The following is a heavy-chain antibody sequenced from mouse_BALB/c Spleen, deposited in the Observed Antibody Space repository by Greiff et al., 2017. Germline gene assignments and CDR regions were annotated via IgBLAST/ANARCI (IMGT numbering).Heavy chain of an antibody. CDR2: ILPGSGST. V-gene: IGHV1-9*01. CDR3: ARHYRYDDYAMDY. J-gene: IGHJ4*01. Sequence: QGQLQQSGAELMKPGASVKISCKATGYTFSSYWIEWVKQRPGHGLEWIGEILPGSGSTNYNEKFKGKATFTADTSSNTAYMQLSSLTSEDSAVYYCARHYRYDDYAMDYWGQGTSVTVSS. CDR1: GYTFSSYW. D-gene: IGHD2-14*01.